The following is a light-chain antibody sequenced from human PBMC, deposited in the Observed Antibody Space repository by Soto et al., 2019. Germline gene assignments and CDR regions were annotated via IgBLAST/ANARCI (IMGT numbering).Light chain of an antibody. V-gene: IGLV1-40*01. J-gene: IGLJ1*01. CDR1: SSNIGAGYD. CDR2: DNT. CDR3: QSYDRSLSGSRV. Sequence: QSVLTQPPSVSWAPGQRVTISCTWRSSNIGAGYDVHWYQQLPGTAPKLLIYDNTNRPSGVPDRFSGSKSGTSASLAITGLQAEDEADYYCQSYDRSLSGSRVFGTGTKVTVL.